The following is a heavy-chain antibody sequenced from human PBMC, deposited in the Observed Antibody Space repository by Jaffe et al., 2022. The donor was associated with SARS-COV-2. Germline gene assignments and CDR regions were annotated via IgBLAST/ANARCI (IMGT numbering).Heavy chain of an antibody. Sequence: QVQLVQSGAGVKKPGASVKVSCKASDYTFTNYAISWLRQAPGQGLEWMGWISVYNGHTNYAQKFQGRLSLTIDTSTTTVYMELGSLTSDDTAVYYCSRGGEYCGDNAKCYMGFFDYWGQGSLVTVSS. J-gene: IGHJ4*02. CDR1: DYTFTNYA. V-gene: IGHV1-18*01. CDR2: ISVYNGHT. D-gene: IGHD2-21*01. CDR3: SRGGEYCGDNAKCYMGFFDY.